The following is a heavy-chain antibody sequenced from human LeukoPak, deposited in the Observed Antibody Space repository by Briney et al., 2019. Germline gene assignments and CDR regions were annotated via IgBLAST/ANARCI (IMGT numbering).Heavy chain of an antibody. CDR1: GFTFSSYW. Sequence: GGSLRLSCAASGFTFSSYWMHWVRQAPGKGLVWVSRINSDGSSTSYADSVKGRFTISRDNSKNTLYLQMNSLRAEDTAVYYCAKKIVGATALDYWGQGTLVTVSS. CDR3: AKKIVGATALDY. J-gene: IGHJ4*02. CDR2: INSDGSST. V-gene: IGHV3-74*01. D-gene: IGHD1-26*01.